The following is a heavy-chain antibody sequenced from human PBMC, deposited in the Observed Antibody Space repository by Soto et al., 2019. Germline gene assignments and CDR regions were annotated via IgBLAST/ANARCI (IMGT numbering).Heavy chain of an antibody. D-gene: IGHD5-18*01. J-gene: IGHJ1*01. V-gene: IGHV1-69*06. Sequence: QVQVVQSGAEVKKPGSSVKISCKASGRIFSSFPTSCVRQVPGQGLEWMGGVISASGSVTYAPKFQGRVTMTAVNSAGIGYMELTSLTSEDTAIYYCVRVGSRDAYNYVLDQWGPGTMVTVSS. CDR1: GRIFSSFP. CDR3: VRVGSRDAYNYVLDQ. CDR2: VISASGSV.